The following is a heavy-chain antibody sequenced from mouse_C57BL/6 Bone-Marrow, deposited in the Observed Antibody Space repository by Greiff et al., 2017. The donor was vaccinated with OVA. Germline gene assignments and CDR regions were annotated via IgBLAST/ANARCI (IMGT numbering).Heavy chain of an antibody. J-gene: IGHJ2*01. Sequence: EVQLQQSGPELVKPGASVKISCKASGYSFTGYYMNWVKQSPEKSLEWIGEINPSTGGTTYNQKFKAKATLTVDKSSSTAYMQLKSLTSEDSAVYYCATLLRFHFDYWGQGTTLTVSS. CDR1: GYSFTGYY. CDR2: INPSTGGT. CDR3: ATLLRFHFDY. V-gene: IGHV1-42*01. D-gene: IGHD1-1*01.